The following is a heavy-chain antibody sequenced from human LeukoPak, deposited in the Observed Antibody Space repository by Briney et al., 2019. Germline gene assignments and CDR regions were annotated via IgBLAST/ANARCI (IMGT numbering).Heavy chain of an antibody. CDR2: IYSTGST. J-gene: IGHJ4*02. V-gene: IGHV4-4*07. CDR3: ARQIASAGTAGFDF. D-gene: IGHD6-13*01. Sequence: SETLSLTCSVSGGSISSYYWSWIRQPAGKGLEWLGRIYSTGSTNYNPSLKSRVTMSVDTSKNQFSLRLRSVTAADTAVYYCARQIASAGTAGFDFWGQGALVTVSS. CDR1: GGSISSYY.